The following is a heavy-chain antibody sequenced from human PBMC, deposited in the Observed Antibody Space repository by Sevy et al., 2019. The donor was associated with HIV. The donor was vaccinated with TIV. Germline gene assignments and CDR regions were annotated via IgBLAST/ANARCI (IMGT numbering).Heavy chain of an antibody. CDR2: IYYSGST. CDR1: GDSISGYY. Sequence: SETLSLTCTVSGDSISGYYWSWIRQPPGKGLEWIGYIYYSGSTNYNPSLKSRVTISVDTSKNQFSLKLSSVTAADTAVYYCARDMLGYCSSTSCYAEGYFDYWGQGTLVTVSS. V-gene: IGHV4-59*01. D-gene: IGHD2-2*01. J-gene: IGHJ4*02. CDR3: ARDMLGYCSSTSCYAEGYFDY.